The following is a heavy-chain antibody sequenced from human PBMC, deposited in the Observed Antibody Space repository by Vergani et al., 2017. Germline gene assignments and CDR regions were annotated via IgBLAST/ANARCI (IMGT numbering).Heavy chain of an antibody. V-gene: IGHV5-51*03. Sequence: EVELVQSGPEMRKPGESLKISCKGSEYSFGNYWIGWVRQMPGKGLEWMGIIYPADSDTRYSPSFQVQVTISADKSISTAFLQWDSLKASDTALYYCARPTTYTDSWGQGTLVTVSS. J-gene: IGHJ4*02. CDR3: ARPTTYTDS. CDR2: IYPADSDT. CDR1: EYSFGNYW. D-gene: IGHD5-12*01.